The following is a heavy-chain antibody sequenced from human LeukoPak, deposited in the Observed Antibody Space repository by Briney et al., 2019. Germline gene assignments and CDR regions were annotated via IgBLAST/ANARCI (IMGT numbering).Heavy chain of an antibody. J-gene: IGHJ4*02. Sequence: SETLPLTCTVSGGSISSGSYYWSWIRQPAGKGLEWIGRIYTSGSTNYNPSLKSRVTISVDTSKNQFSLKLSSVTAADTAVYYCARARYGGRFDYWGQGTLVTVSS. D-gene: IGHD4-17*01. CDR3: ARARYGGRFDY. CDR2: IYTSGST. V-gene: IGHV4-61*02. CDR1: GGSISSGSYY.